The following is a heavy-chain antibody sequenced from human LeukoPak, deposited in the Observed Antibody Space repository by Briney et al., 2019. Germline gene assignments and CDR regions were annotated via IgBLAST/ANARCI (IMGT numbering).Heavy chain of an antibody. V-gene: IGHV3-30*14. CDR2: ISYDGSNK. CDR3: VRGAYSSGWFLGYFDY. D-gene: IGHD6-19*01. J-gene: IGHJ4*02. CDR1: GFTFSSYA. Sequence: GGSLRLSCAASGFTFSSYAMHWVRQAPGKGLEWVAVISYDGSNKYYADSVKGRFTISRDNSKNTLYLQMSSLRAEDTAVYYCVRGAYSSGWFLGYFDYWGQGTLVTVSS.